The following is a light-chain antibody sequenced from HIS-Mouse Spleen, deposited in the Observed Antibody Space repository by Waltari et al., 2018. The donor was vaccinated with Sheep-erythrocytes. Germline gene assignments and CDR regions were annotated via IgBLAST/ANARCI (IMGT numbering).Light chain of an antibody. CDR2: DVS. V-gene: IGLV2-11*01. CDR3: CAYAGSYTLV. J-gene: IGLJ3*02. Sequence: QPRSVSGSPGQSVTISCTGPSSDVGGYNYVSWYQQHPGKAPKLMIYDVSKRPSGAPGRCAGSKSGNTASLTISGLQAEDEADYYCCAYAGSYTLVFGGGTKLTVL. CDR1: SSDVGGYNY.